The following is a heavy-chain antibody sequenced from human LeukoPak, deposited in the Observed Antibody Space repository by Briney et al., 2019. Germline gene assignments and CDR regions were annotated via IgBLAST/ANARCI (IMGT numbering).Heavy chain of an antibody. CDR3: AKGTTGMRYSWFDP. D-gene: IGHD2/OR15-2a*01. CDR2: IKQDGSEK. Sequence: QPGGSLRLSCAASGFTFSNYWMSRVRQAPGKGLEWVANIKQDGSEKYYVDSVKGRFTISRDNAKNSLSLQMNSLRAEDTAVYYCAKGTTGMRYSWFDPWGQGTLVTVSS. CDR1: GFTFSNYW. V-gene: IGHV3-7*03. J-gene: IGHJ5*02.